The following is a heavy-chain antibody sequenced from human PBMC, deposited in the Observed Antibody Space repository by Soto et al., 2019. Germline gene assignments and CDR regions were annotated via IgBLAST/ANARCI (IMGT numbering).Heavy chain of an antibody. CDR2: INEDSTYI. CDR1: GFAFNTYS. J-gene: IGHJ6*03. V-gene: IGHV3-21*01. Sequence: ESGGGLVKPGGSLRLSCTASGFAFNTYSMNWVRQAPGTGLEWVSSINEDSTYIYYADSWRGRITISRDNAKDSLFLQMNSLSPDDTAVYYCVRDLGRYFRSGYMDLWGDGATVTVSS. D-gene: IGHD3-10*02. CDR3: VRDLGRYFRSGYMDL.